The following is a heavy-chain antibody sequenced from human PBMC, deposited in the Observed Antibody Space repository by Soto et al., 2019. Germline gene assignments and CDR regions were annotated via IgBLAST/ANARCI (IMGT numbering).Heavy chain of an antibody. CDR3: ARELYYYDSSGHKGTYFDY. Sequence: QVQLQESGPGLVKPSQTLSLTCTVSGGSISSGGYYWSWIRQHPGKGLEWIGYIYYSGSTYYNPSLKSRVTISVDTSKNQFSLKLSSVTAADTAVYYCARELYYYDSSGHKGTYFDYWGQGTLVTVSS. V-gene: IGHV4-31*03. J-gene: IGHJ4*02. D-gene: IGHD3-22*01. CDR1: GGSISSGGYY. CDR2: IYYSGST.